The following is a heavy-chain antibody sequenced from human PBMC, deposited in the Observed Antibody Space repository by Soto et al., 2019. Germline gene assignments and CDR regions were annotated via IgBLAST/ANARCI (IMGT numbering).Heavy chain of an antibody. CDR2: ISASGAST. Sequence: GGSLRLSCAASGFTFSTYAMSWVRQAPGKGLEWVSSISASGASTYYADSVKGRFTISRDNSNNTLYLQMNSLRAEDTAVYYCAKGGQSSGYVHRFDYWGQGTLVTVSS. J-gene: IGHJ4*02. D-gene: IGHD5-12*01. CDR1: GFTFSTYA. V-gene: IGHV3-23*01. CDR3: AKGGQSSGYVHRFDY.